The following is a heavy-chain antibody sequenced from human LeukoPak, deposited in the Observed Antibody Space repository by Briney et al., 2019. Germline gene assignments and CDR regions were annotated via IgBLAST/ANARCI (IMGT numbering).Heavy chain of an antibody. CDR3: ARDDSDVGMVATISREGDYFDS. CDR2: IAYDGGKA. CDR1: GFTFSRYA. D-gene: IGHD5-12*01. J-gene: IGHJ4*02. Sequence: GGSLRLSCAASGFTFSRYAMHCVRQAPGEGLAWVAVIAYDGGKAYYTDSVKGRFTIFRDNSKNPLYLQMNRLRPEDTAIYYCARDDSDVGMVATISREGDYFDSWGQGTLVTVSS. V-gene: IGHV3-30*04.